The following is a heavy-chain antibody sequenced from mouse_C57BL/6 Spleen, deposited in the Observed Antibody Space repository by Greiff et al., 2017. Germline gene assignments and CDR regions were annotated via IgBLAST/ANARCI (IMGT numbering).Heavy chain of an antibody. CDR1: GFSLTSYA. V-gene: IGHV2-9-1*01. Sequence: VKLQESGPGLVAPSQSLSITCTVSGFSLTSYAISWVRQPPGKGLEWLGVIWTGGGTNYNSALKSRLSLSKDNSKSQVFLKMNSLPTDDTARYYCARNALTVVAPMDYWGQGTSVTVSS. CDR3: ARNALTVVAPMDY. CDR2: IWTGGGT. D-gene: IGHD1-1*01. J-gene: IGHJ4*01.